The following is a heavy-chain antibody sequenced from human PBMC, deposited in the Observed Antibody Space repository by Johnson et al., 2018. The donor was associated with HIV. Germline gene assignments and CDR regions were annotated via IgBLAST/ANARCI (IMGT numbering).Heavy chain of an antibody. Sequence: VQLVESGGGVVQPGRSLRLSCAASGFTFSSYGMHWVRQAPGKGLEWVAVISYDGSNKYYADSVKGRFTISRDNSKNTLYLQMNSLRAEDTAVYYCARDTVTGSPAFDIWGQGTMVTVSS. J-gene: IGHJ3*02. V-gene: IGHV3-30*19. CDR3: ARDTVTGSPAFDI. CDR1: GFTFSSYG. D-gene: IGHD1-20*01. CDR2: ISYDGSNK.